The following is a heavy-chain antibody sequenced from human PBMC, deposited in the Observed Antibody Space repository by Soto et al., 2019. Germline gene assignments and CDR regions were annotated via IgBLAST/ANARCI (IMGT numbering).Heavy chain of an antibody. Sequence: GGSLRLSCTASGFTFGDYAMSWFRQAPGKGLEWVGFIRSKAYGGTTEYAASVKGRFTISRDDSKSIAYRQMNSLKTEDTAVYYCTSGKVLTIYDFWSGYYPFDYWGQGTLVTVSS. CDR3: TSGKVLTIYDFWSGYYPFDY. J-gene: IGHJ4*02. CDR1: GFTFGDYA. V-gene: IGHV3-49*03. D-gene: IGHD3-3*01. CDR2: IRSKAYGGTT.